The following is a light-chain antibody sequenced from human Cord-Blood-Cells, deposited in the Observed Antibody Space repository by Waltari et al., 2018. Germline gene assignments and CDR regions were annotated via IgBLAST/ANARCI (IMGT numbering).Light chain of an antibody. J-gene: IGKJ4*01. Sequence: DIQMTQSPSSLYASVGDRVTITCQASQDISNYLNWYHQKPGKAPKLLIYDASNLETGAQSRFSGSGSGTDFTFTISSLQPEDIATYYCQQYDNLPLTFGGGTKVEIK. CDR1: QDISNY. V-gene: IGKV1-33*01. CDR3: QQYDNLPLT. CDR2: DAS.